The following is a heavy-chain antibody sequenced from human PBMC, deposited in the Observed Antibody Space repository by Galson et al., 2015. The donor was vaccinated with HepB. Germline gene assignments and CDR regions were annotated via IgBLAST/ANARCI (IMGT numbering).Heavy chain of an antibody. CDR3: AKDLWSGRTYSGSYYNALDI. D-gene: IGHD1-26*01. J-gene: IGHJ3*02. Sequence: SLRLSCAASGFTFSRHAMTWVRQAPGKGLEWVSVISGTGESTSYVDSVKGRFTISRDNSRNTLYLQMNSLKAEDTAVYYCAKDLWSGRTYSGSYYNALDIWGQGTTVTVSS. V-gene: IGHV3-23*01. CDR2: ISGTGEST. CDR1: GFTFSRHA.